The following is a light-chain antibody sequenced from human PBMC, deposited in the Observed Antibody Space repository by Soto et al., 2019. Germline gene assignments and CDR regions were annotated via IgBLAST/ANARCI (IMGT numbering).Light chain of an antibody. CDR3: QQYNNWPS. Sequence: EIGMTQSPATLSVSPGKRATLSCRAAQSVASNLAWYQQKPGQAHRLLMYDASTRATGIPARFSGSGSGTEFTLTISSLQSEEFAVYYCQQYNNWPSFGGGTKVEIK. J-gene: IGKJ4*01. CDR2: DAS. V-gene: IGKV3D-15*01. CDR1: QSVASN.